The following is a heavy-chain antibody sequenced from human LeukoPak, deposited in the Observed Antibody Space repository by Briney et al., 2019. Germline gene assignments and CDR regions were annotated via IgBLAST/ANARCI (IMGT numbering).Heavy chain of an antibody. CDR3: ARGGIVVWDNWFDP. CDR2: INPNSGGT. J-gene: IGHJ5*02. CDR1: GYTFTGYY. D-gene: IGHD2-2*01. V-gene: IGHV1-2*02. Sequence: ASVKVSCKXSGYTFTGYYMHWVRQAPGQGLEWMGGINPNSGGTNYAQKFQGRVTMTRDTSISTAYMELSRLRSDDTAVYYCARGGIVVWDNWFDPWGQGTLVTVSS.